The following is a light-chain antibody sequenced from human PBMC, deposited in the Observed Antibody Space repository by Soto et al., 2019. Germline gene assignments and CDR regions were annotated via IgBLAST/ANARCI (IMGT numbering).Light chain of an antibody. V-gene: IGKV4-1*01. CDR1: QSVLYSSNNKNY. Sequence: DIVMTQSPDSLAVSLGERATINCKSSQSVLYSSNNKNYLAWYQQKPGQPPKKLIYWASTRESGVPDRFSVSGSGTDFTLTISSLQAEDVAVYYCQQYYSTPRTFGQGNKVEIK. CDR3: QQYYSTPRT. J-gene: IGKJ1*01. CDR2: WAS.